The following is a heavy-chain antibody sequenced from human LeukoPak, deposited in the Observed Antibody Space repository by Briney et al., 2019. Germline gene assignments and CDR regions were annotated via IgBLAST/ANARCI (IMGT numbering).Heavy chain of an antibody. V-gene: IGHV4-39*01. CDR2: MYYDGSS. Sequence: PSETLSLACTVSGGSINSGTFYWGWIRQPPGKGLEWIGSMYYDGSSYYNPSLKSRVTTSVDTSKNQFSLKLTSVTAADTAVYYCARAPRFYYLDYWGQGTLVTVSS. J-gene: IGHJ4*02. CDR1: GGSINSGTFY. CDR3: ARAPRFYYLDY.